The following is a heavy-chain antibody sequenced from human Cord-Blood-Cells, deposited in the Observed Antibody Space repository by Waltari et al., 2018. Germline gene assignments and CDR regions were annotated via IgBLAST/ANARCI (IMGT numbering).Heavy chain of an antibody. Sequence: QVQLVQSGAEVKKPGASVKVSCKVSGYTLTELSMHWVRQAPGNGLEWMGGFDPEDGETIYAQKVQGRVTMTEDTSTDTAYMELSSLRSEDTAVYYCATALMITFGGVIANWFDPWGQGTLVTVSS. CDR1: GYTLTELS. J-gene: IGHJ5*02. CDR2: FDPEDGET. V-gene: IGHV1-24*01. CDR3: ATALMITFGGVIANWFDP. D-gene: IGHD3-16*02.